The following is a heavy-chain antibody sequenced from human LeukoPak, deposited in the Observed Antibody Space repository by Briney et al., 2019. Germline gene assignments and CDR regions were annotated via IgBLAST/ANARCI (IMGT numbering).Heavy chain of an antibody. CDR3: VKDFDY. Sequence: GRSLRLSCAASGFTFSSHAMSWVRQAPGKGLEWVSTIGGSGSPIFYTDSVKGRFTISRDNSRNTLHLQMNSLSAEDSAIYYCVKDFDYWGQGTLVTVSS. CDR1: GFTFSSHA. V-gene: IGHV3-23*01. J-gene: IGHJ4*02. CDR2: IGGSGSPI.